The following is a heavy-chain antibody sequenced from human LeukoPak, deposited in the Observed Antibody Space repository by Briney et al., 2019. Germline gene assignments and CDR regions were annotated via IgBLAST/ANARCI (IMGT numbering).Heavy chain of an antibody. V-gene: IGHV3-23*01. D-gene: IGHD1-26*01. CDR1: GFTFSSYA. CDR3: ARATWDPNYYYYMDV. J-gene: IGHJ6*03. CDR2: LSASGGLT. Sequence: GGSLRLSCAASGFTFSSYAMSWVRQAPGKGLEWVSGLSASGGLTYYSDSVKGRFTISRDNAKNSLFLQMNSLRAEDTAVYFCARATWDPNYYYYMDVWGKGTTVTISS.